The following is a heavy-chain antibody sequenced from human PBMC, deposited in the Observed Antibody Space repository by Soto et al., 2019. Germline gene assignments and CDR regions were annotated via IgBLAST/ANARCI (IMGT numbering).Heavy chain of an antibody. V-gene: IGHV5-51*01. D-gene: IGHD1-26*01. CDR1: GYNFKTYW. CDR2: IFPGDSDT. CDR3: ARLEIVGAKGTLDS. J-gene: IGHJ4*02. Sequence: GESLKISCQGSGYNFKTYWIGWVRQMPGKGLEWMGIIFPGDSDTRYKPSFQGQVTISADKSISTAYLQWSSLKASDTAMYYCARLEIVGAKGTLDSWGQGTQVTVPQ.